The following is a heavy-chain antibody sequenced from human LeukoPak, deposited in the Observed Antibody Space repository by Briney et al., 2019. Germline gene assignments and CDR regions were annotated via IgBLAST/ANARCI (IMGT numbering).Heavy chain of an antibody. CDR3: ARLVRGVIRPNYFDY. V-gene: IGHV1-2*02. CDR1: GYTFTGYY. D-gene: IGHD3-10*01. CDR2: INPNSGGT. J-gene: IGHJ4*02. Sequence: ASVKVSCKASGYTFTGYYMHWVRQAPGQGLEWMGWINPNSGGTNYAQKFQGRVTMTRDTSISTAYVELSRLRSDDTAVYYCARLVRGVIRPNYFDYWGQGTLVTVSS.